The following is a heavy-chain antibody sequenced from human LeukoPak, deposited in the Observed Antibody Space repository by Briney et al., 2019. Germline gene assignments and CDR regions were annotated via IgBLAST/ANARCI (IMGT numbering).Heavy chain of an antibody. CDR1: GFTFSSYE. CDR3: ANSGYSSGWLYYYYYMDV. CDR2: ISSSGSTI. V-gene: IGHV3-48*03. J-gene: IGHJ6*03. D-gene: IGHD6-19*01. Sequence: GGSLRLSCAASGFTFSSYEMNWVRQAPGKGLEWVSYISSSGSTIYYADSVKGRFTISRDNAKNTLYLQMNSLRAEDTAVYYCANSGYSSGWLYYYYYMDVWGKGTTVTISS.